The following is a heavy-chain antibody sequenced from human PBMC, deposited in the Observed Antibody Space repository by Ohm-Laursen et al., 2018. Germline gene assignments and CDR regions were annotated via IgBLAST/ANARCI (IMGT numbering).Heavy chain of an antibody. V-gene: IGHV3-48*04. J-gene: IGHJ4*02. CDR3: VRGLFGADY. CDR1: GFTFSSYS. D-gene: IGHD3-3*01. Sequence: SLRLSCAASGFTFSSYSMNWVRQAPGKGLEWVSYISSSSSTIYYADSVKGRFTISRDNAKNTLYLEMNSLRAEDTAMYYCVRGLFGADYWGQGTLVTVSS. CDR2: ISSSSSTI.